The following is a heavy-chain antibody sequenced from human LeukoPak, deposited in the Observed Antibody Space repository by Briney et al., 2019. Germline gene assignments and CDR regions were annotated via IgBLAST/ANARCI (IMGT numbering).Heavy chain of an antibody. CDR2: ISSSGSTI. J-gene: IGHJ6*04. D-gene: IGHD3-10*02. CDR1: GFNFNHYE. Sequence: GGSLRLSCAASGFNFNHYEMYWVRQAPGKGLEWVSYISSSGSTIYYADSVKGRFTISRDNAKNSLYLQMNSLRAEDTAVYYCAELSITMIGGVWGKGTTVTISS. CDR3: AELSITMIGGV. V-gene: IGHV3-48*03.